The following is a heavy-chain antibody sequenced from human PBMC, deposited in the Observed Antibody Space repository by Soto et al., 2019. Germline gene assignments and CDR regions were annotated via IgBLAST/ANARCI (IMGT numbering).Heavy chain of an antibody. V-gene: IGHV3-33*01. J-gene: IGHJ4*02. CDR3: ARDFLGVPYDSSGFDY. D-gene: IGHD3-22*01. CDR1: GFTFSSYG. Sequence: GGSLRLSCAASGFTFSSYGMHWVRQAPGKGLEWVAVIWYDGSNKYYADSVKGRFTISRDNSKNTLYLQMNSLRAEDTAVYYCARDFLGVPYDSSGFDYWGQGTLVTVSS. CDR2: IWYDGSNK.